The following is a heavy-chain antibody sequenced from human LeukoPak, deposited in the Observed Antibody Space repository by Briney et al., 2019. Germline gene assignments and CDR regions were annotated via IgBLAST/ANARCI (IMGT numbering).Heavy chain of an antibody. V-gene: IGHV3-23*01. D-gene: IGHD3-10*01. CDR1: GFTFSNYA. CDR3: AKGSHYGSGSYYKRGFDY. Sequence: GGSLRLSCAASGFTFSNYAMNWVRQAPGKGLEWVSAISGSGGSTYYADSVKGRFTISRDNSKNTLYLQMNSLRAEDTAVYYCAKGSHYGSGSYYKRGFDYWGQGTLVTVSS. CDR2: ISGSGGST. J-gene: IGHJ4*02.